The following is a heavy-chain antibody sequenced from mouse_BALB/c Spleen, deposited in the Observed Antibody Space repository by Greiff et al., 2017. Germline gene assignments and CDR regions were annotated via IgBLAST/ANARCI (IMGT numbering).Heavy chain of an antibody. J-gene: IGHJ3*01. D-gene: IGHD2-14*01. CDR2: ISYSGST. CDR1: GDSITSGY. V-gene: IGHV3-8*02. Sequence: EVQLVESGPSLVKPSQTLSLTCSVTGDSITSGYWNWIRKFPGNKLEYMGYISYSGSTYYNPSLKSRISITRDTSKNQYYLQLNSVTTEDTATYYCARYSSGYRFFAYWGQGTLVTVSA. CDR3: ARYSSGYRFFAY.